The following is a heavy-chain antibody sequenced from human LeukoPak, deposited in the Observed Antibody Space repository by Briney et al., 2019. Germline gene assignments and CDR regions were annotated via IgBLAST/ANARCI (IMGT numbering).Heavy chain of an antibody. Sequence: GGSLRLSCAASGFTFSSYEMNWVRQAPGKGLEWVSHISSSGSTIYYADSVKGRFTISRDNAKNSLYLQMNSLRAEDTAVYYCARATRTFDYWGQGTLVTVSS. V-gene: IGHV3-48*03. CDR2: ISSSGSTI. CDR3: ARATRTFDY. J-gene: IGHJ4*02. CDR1: GFTFSSYE. D-gene: IGHD1/OR15-1a*01.